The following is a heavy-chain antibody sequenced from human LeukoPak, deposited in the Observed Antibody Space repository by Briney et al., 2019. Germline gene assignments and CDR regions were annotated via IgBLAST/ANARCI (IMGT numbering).Heavy chain of an antibody. CDR3: ATDSNYAFDI. D-gene: IGHD2-8*01. CDR1: GFTFSFST. V-gene: IGHV3-48*02. J-gene: IGHJ3*02. CDR2: ISGSSSTI. Sequence: GGSLRPSCAASGFTFSFSTMNWVRQAPGKGLEWVSFISGSSSTIYYADSVKGRFTISRDNAKNSLYLQMNSLRDEDTAVYYCATDSNYAFDIWGQGTMVTVSS.